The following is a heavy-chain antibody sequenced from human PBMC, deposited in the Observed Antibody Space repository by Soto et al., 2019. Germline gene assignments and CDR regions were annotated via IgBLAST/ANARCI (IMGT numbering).Heavy chain of an antibody. V-gene: IGHV4-4*02. CDR3: ARVSGRYYYGMDV. D-gene: IGHD1-26*01. CDR2: IYHSGST. CDR1: GGSISSSNW. J-gene: IGHJ6*02. Sequence: QVQLQESGPRLVKPSGTLSLTCSVSGGSISSSNWWSWVRQPPGKGLEWIGEIYHSGSTNYNPSLKSRVTISADKSKNQFSLKLSSVTVADTAVYYCARVSGRYYYGMDVWGQGTTVTVSS.